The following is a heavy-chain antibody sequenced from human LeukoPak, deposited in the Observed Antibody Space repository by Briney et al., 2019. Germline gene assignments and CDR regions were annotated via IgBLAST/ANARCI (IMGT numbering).Heavy chain of an antibody. D-gene: IGHD5-18*01. V-gene: IGHV3-15*01. J-gene: IGHJ3*02. CDR1: GFTFSNAW. Sequence: GGSLRLSCAASGFTFSNAWMSWVRQAPGKGLEWVGRIKSKTDGGTTDYAAPVKGRFTISRDDSKNTLYLQMNSLKTEDTAVYYCTTGPYSYGDAFDIWGQGTMVTVSS. CDR3: TTGPYSYGDAFDI. CDR2: IKSKTDGGTT.